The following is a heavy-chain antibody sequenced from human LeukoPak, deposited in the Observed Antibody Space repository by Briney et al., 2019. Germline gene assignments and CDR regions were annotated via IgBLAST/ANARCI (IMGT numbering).Heavy chain of an antibody. CDR2: ISSSSKYI. CDR3: ARDREYTDYLHNWFEP. Sequence: GGSLRLSCAASGFTFNTYSMNWVRQAPGKGLEWVSSISSSSKYIYYADSVKGRFTISRDNAKNSLYLQMNSLRAEDTAVYYCARDREYTDYLHNWFEPWGQGTLVTVSS. V-gene: IGHV3-21*01. CDR1: GFTFNTYS. D-gene: IGHD4-11*01. J-gene: IGHJ5*02.